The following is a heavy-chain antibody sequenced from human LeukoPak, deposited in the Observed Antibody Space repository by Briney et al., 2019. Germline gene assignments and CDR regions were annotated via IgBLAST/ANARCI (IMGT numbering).Heavy chain of an antibody. J-gene: IGHJ4*02. V-gene: IGHV4-61*01. D-gene: IGHD6-13*01. CDR3: SRGGQSTVAAAGSVADY. Sequence: SETLSLTCTVSGGSVSSGSYYWSWIRQPPGKGLEWIGYIYYSGSTNYNPSLKSRVTISVDTSKNQFSLKLSSVTAADTAVYYCSRGGQSTVAAAGSVADYWGQGTLVTVSS. CDR1: GGSVSSGSYY. CDR2: IYYSGST.